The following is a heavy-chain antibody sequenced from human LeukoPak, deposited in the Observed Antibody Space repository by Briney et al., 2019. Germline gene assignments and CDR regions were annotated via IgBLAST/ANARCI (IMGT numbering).Heavy chain of an antibody. CDR2: IYYSGST. J-gene: IGHJ6*02. V-gene: IGHV4-59*12. CDR1: GGSISSYY. Sequence: SETLSLTCTVSGGSISSYYWSWIRQPPGKGLEWIGYIYYSGSTNYNPSLKSRVTISVDTSKNQFSLKLSSVTAADTAVYYCARDLKLPKQLYYGMDVWGQGTTVTVSS. CDR3: ARDLKLPKQLYYGMDV. D-gene: IGHD6-13*01.